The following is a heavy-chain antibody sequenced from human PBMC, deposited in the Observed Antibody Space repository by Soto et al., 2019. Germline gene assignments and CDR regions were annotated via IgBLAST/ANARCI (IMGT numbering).Heavy chain of an antibody. D-gene: IGHD2-15*01. V-gene: IGHV2-5*02. J-gene: IGHJ4*02. CDR1: GFSLSTSGVG. Sequence: KESGPTLVKPTQTLTLTCTFSGFSLSTSGVGVGWIRQPPGKALEWLALIYWDDDKRYSPSLKSRLTITKDTSKNQVVLTMTNMHPVDTATYYCALVRLGYCSGGSCYGFDYWGQGTLVTVSS. CDR2: IYWDDDK. CDR3: ALVRLGYCSGGSCYGFDY.